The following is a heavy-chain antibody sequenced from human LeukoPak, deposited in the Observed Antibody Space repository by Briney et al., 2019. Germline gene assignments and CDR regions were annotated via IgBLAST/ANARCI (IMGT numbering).Heavy chain of an antibody. CDR2: ISANSGSA. CDR3: AKDLVTWASGNWYFDL. V-gene: IGHV1-18*01. D-gene: IGHD2-21*02. Sequence: ASVKVSCKASGYTFSNHGISWVRQAPGQGLEWMGWISANSGSANYAQKFQGRVTMTTDTSTSTAYMDLRSLRSDDTAVYYCAKDLVTWASGNWYFDLWGRGTLVTVSS. J-gene: IGHJ2*01. CDR1: GYTFSNHG.